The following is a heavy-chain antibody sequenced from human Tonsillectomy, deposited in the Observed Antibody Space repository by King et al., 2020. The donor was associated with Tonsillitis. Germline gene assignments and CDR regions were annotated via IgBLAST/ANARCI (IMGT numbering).Heavy chain of an antibody. J-gene: IGHJ2*01. CDR2: ISYDVSNK. V-gene: IGHV3-30-3*01. CDR1: GFCFKKNT. D-gene: IGHD5-18*01. Sequence: GFCFKKNTMYWVRQAPGKGLEWVAAISYDVSNKYYADSVKGRFTTSRDNSQNTLFLQMNSLRCEDTAVDYCARQGIQLWSFCYFSLWGRGTLVAVAS. CDR3: ARQGIQLWSFCYFSL.